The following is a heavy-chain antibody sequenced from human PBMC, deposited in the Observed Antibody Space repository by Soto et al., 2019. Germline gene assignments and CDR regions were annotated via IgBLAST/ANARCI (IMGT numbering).Heavy chain of an antibody. CDR1: GFTFSSYS. D-gene: IGHD2-2*01. CDR2: ISSSSSYI. V-gene: IGHV3-21*01. J-gene: IGHJ6*03. CDR3: ASRHAIYYMDV. Sequence: EVQLVESGGGLVKPGGSLRLSCVASGFTFSSYSMNWVRQAPGKGLEWVSSISSSSSYIYYADSVKGRFTISRDNDKNSLYLQMNSLRAEDTAVYYCASRHAIYYMDVWGKGTTVTVSS.